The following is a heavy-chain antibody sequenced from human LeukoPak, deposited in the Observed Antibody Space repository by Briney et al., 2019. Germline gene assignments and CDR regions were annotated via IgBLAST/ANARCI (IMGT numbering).Heavy chain of an antibody. V-gene: IGHV1-46*01. CDR1: GYTFTSYY. D-gene: IGHD2-2*01. J-gene: IGHJ5*02. Sequence: ASVKVSCTASGYTFTSYYMHWVRQAPGQGLEWMGIINPSGGSTSYAQKFRGRVTMTRDTSTSTVYMELSSLRSEDTAVYYCAREDCSSTSCYGGDWFDPWGQGTLVTVSS. CDR3: AREDCSSTSCYGGDWFDP. CDR2: INPSGGST.